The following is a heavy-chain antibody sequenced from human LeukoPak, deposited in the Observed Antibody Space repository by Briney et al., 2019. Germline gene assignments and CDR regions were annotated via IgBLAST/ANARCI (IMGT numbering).Heavy chain of an antibody. Sequence: SETLSLTCTVSGGSISSSSYYWGWVRQPPGTGLEWIGSIYYSGSTYYNPSLKSRVTISVDTSKNQFSLKLSSVTAADTAVYYCAREYYDYVWGSYRRDAFDIWGQGTMVTVSS. CDR3: AREYYDYVWGSYRRDAFDI. D-gene: IGHD3-16*02. CDR2: IYYSGST. V-gene: IGHV4-39*01. CDR1: GGSISSSSYY. J-gene: IGHJ3*02.